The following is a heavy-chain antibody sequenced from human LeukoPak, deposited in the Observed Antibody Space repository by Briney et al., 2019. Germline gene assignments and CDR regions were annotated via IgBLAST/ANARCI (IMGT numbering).Heavy chain of an antibody. Sequence: PSQTLSLTCAVSGGSISSGGYSWSWLRQPPGKGLEWIGYIYHSGSTYYNPSLKSRVTISVDRSKNQFSLKLSSVTAADTAVYYCARDALGYCSGGSCSPQNAFDIWGQGTMVTVSS. J-gene: IGHJ3*02. D-gene: IGHD2-15*01. CDR3: ARDALGYCSGGSCSPQNAFDI. CDR2: IYHSGST. V-gene: IGHV4-30-2*01. CDR1: GGSISSGGYS.